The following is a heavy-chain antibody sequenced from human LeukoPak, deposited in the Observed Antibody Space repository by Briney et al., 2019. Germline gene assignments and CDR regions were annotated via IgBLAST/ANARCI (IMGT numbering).Heavy chain of an antibody. J-gene: IGHJ4*02. CDR3: ARAVAGTSY. CDR2: INHSGST. CDR1: GGSFSGYY. V-gene: IGHV4-34*01. D-gene: IGHD6-19*01. Sequence: SETLSLTCAVYGGSFSGYYWSWIRQPPGKGLEWIGEINHSGSTNYNPSLKSRVTISVDTSKNQFSLKLSSATAADTAVYYCARAVAGTSYWGQGTLVTVSS.